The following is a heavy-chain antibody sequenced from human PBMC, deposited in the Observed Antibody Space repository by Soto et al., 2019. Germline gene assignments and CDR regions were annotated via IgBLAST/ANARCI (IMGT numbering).Heavy chain of an antibody. D-gene: IGHD2-15*01. J-gene: IGHJ5*02. CDR3: ARRLDDTPETFFNWFDP. CDR2: IFYPGAA. Sequence: QVQLQESGPGLVKPSQTLSLTCTVSGGSINTGGYYWGWIRHLPGEGLEWIGHIFYPGAAYYNPSLRSRVTVSIDTSANQFSLHMYSVTAADTAMYYCARRLDDTPETFFNWFDPWGQGILVTVSS. CDR1: GGSINTGGYY. V-gene: IGHV4-31*03.